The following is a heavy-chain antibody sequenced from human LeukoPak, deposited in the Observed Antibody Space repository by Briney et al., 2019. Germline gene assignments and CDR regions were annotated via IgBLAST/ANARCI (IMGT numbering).Heavy chain of an antibody. Sequence: RASVKVSCTASGYTFTSYGISWVRQAPGQGLEWMGWISAYNGDTNYAQKLQGRVTMTTDTSTSTAYMELRSLRSDDTAVYYCARDLHDYGDYGSRAFDIWGQGTMVTVSS. V-gene: IGHV1-18*01. J-gene: IGHJ3*02. D-gene: IGHD4-17*01. CDR2: ISAYNGDT. CDR3: ARDLHDYGDYGSRAFDI. CDR1: GYTFTSYG.